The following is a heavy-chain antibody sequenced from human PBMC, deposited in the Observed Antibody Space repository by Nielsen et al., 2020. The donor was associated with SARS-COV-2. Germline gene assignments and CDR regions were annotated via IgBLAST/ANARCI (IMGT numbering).Heavy chain of an antibody. CDR2: IIPILGIA. J-gene: IGHJ4*02. V-gene: IGHV1-69*02. Sequence: SVKVSCKASGGTFSSYTISWVRQAPGQGLEWMGRIIPILGIANYAQKFQGRVTITADKSTSTAYMELSSLRSEDTAVYYCARYSTAVGYFDYWGQGTLVTVSS. D-gene: IGHD2-15*01. CDR1: GGTFSSYT. CDR3: ARYSTAVGYFDY.